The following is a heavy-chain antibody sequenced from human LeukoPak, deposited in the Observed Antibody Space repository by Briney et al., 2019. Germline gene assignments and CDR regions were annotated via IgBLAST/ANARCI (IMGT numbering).Heavy chain of an antibody. CDR2: IIPIFGTA. J-gene: IGHJ6*02. V-gene: IGHV1-69*06. CDR1: GGTFSSYA. D-gene: IGHD5-12*01. Sequence: SVKVSCKASGGTFSSYAISWVRQAPGQGLEWMGGIIPIFGTANYAQKFQGRVTMTEDTSTDTAYMELSSLRSEDTAVYYCATGYSGYEGYYYGMDVWGQGTTVTVSS. CDR3: ATGYSGYEGYYYGMDV.